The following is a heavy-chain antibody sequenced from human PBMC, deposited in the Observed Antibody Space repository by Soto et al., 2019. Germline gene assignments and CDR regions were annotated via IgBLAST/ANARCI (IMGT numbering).Heavy chain of an antibody. D-gene: IGHD4-17*01. CDR2: IYWDDDK. Sequence: QITLKESGPTLVKPTQTLTLTCTFSGFSFITTGVGVGWVRQSPGKALEWLALIYWDDDKRYSPSLKSRLTITKDTSQNQVVLSMTNMDPVDTATYYCARADYGDIVFEYWGQGTLVTVSS. CDR1: GFSFITTGVG. J-gene: IGHJ4*02. V-gene: IGHV2-5*02. CDR3: ARADYGDIVFEY.